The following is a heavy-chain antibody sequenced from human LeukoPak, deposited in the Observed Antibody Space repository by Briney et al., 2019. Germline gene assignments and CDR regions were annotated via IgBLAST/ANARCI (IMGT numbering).Heavy chain of an antibody. V-gene: IGHV3-48*03. Sequence: GGSLRLSCAASGFTFSDYGMNRVRQAPGKGLEWVSYISNSPINIYYADSVRGRFTISRDNAKNSVFLQMNSLRAEDTAVYYCARGSADDDDKWIDPWGQGTLVTVPS. J-gene: IGHJ5*02. D-gene: IGHD1-1*01. CDR3: ARGSADDDDKWIDP. CDR1: GFTFSDYG. CDR2: ISNSPINI.